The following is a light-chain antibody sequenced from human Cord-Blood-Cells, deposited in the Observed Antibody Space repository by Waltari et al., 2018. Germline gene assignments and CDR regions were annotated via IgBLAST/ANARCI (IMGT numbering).Light chain of an antibody. V-gene: IGLV2-14*01. CDR1: SSDVRGYND. J-gene: IGLJ1*01. CDR3: SSYTSSSTLV. CDR2: DVS. Sequence: QSALPQPASASGSPGQSITISCTGPSSDVRGYNDVSWYQQHPGKAPKLMIYDVSNRPSGVSNRFSGSKSGNTASLTISGLQAEDEADYYCSSYTSSSTLVFGTGTKVTVL.